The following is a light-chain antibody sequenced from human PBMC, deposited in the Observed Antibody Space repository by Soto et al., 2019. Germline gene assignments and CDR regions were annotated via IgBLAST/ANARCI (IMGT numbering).Light chain of an antibody. CDR1: SSDVGGYNS. CDR3: SSFTSSSTLPYV. V-gene: IGLV2-14*01. Sequence: QSALTQPASMSGSPGQSITISCAGTSSDVGGYNSVSWYQQHPGKAPKLIIYEVTVRPSGVSHRFSGSKSGNTASLTISGLQAEDEADYYCSSFTSSSTLPYVFGTGTKVTVL. J-gene: IGLJ1*01. CDR2: EVT.